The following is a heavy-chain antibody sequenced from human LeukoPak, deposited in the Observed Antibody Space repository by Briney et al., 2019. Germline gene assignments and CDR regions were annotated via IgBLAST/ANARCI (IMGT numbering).Heavy chain of an antibody. CDR3: ATEDLIAAVDTGLDY. D-gene: IGHD6-13*01. CDR1: GYTFTSYG. CDR2: FDPEHGDT. J-gene: IGHJ4*02. Sequence: ASVKVSCKASGYTFTSYGISWVRQAPGQGLEWMGSFDPEHGDTIYAQRLQGRVTMTEDTSTDTAYMELSSLRSEDTAVYYCATEDLIAAVDTGLDYRGQGTLVTVSS. V-gene: IGHV1-18*01.